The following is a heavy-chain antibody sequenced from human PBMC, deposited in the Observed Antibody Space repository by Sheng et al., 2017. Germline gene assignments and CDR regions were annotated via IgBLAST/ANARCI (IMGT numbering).Heavy chain of an antibody. D-gene: IGHD4-17*01. Sequence: EVQLVESGGGLVQPGGSLRLSCAASGFTFSNYAMSWVRQAPGKGLEWVSSITNSGSSTYYADSVRGRFTISRDNSKNTLYLQMNSLRVEDTAIYYCAKDAPGTVTTGPIDYWGQGTLVTVSS. CDR2: ITNSGSST. V-gene: IGHV3-23*04. J-gene: IGHJ4*02. CDR3: AKDAPGTVTTGPIDY. CDR1: GFTFSNYA.